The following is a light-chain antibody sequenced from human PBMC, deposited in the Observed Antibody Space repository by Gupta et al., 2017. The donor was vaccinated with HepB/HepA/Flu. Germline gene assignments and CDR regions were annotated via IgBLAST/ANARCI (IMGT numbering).Light chain of an antibody. CDR2: GAS. J-gene: IGKJ2*01. CDR3: QHYNYSPHGYI. V-gene: IGKV3-20*01. CDR1: QSVSSNY. Sequence: EVLLTQSPGTLSLSPGEGVTLSCRASQSVSSNYLTWYQHKTGQAPRLLVYGASIRATGIPDRLSGSGSGTDFTLTITRLEPEDFAVYYCQHYNYSPHGYIFGQGTKLQIK.